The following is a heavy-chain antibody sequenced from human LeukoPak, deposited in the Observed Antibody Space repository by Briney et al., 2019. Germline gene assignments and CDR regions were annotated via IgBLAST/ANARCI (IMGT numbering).Heavy chain of an antibody. CDR2: INTNTGNP. V-gene: IGHV7-4-1*02. CDR3: ARSPYYDFWSGYYPFDY. Sequence: ASVKVSCKASGYTFTSHAMNWVRQAPGQGLEWMGWINTNTGNPTYAQGFTGRFVFSLDTSVSTAYLQISSLKAEDTAVYYCARSPYYDFWSGYYPFDYWGQGTLVTVSS. CDR1: GYTFTSHA. D-gene: IGHD3-3*01. J-gene: IGHJ4*02.